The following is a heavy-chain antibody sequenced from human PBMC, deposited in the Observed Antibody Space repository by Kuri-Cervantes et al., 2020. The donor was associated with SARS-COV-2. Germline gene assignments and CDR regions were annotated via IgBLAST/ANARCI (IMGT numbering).Heavy chain of an antibody. V-gene: IGHV3-74*01. D-gene: IGHD4-11*01. Sequence: GGSLRLSCAASGFTFSNYWMHWVRQAPGKGLVWVSRTNTDGSSTSYADSVKGRFTISRDNSKNTLYLQMNSLRAEDTAVYYCAKGDYKALDYWGQGTLVTVSS. J-gene: IGHJ4*02. CDR2: TNTDGSST. CDR1: GFTFSNYW. CDR3: AKGDYKALDY.